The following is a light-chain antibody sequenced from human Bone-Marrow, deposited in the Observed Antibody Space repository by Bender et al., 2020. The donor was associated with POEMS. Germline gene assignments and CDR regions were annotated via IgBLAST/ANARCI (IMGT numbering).Light chain of an antibody. CDR2: EVS. CDR1: SSDVGSYNL. CDR3: HVWDSRSDHVV. J-gene: IGLJ2*01. V-gene: IGLV2-14*02. Sequence: QSALTQPASMSGSPGQSITISCTGTSSDVGSYNLVSWYQQHPGKAPKLMIFEVSKRPSGIPDRFSGSNSGNTATLTISRVEAGDEADYYCHVWDSRSDHVVFGGGTKLTVL.